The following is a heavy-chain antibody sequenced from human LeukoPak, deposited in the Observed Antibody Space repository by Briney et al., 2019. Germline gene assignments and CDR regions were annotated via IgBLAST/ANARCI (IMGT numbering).Heavy chain of an antibody. J-gene: IGHJ5*02. V-gene: IGHV3-48*03. CDR1: GFTFSSYE. D-gene: IGHD1-14*01. Sequence: PGGSLRLSCAASGFTFSSYEMNWVRQAPGKGLEWVSYISSSGSTIYYADSVKGRFTISRDNAKNSLYLQMNSLRAEDTALYYCVKDRRNPYRPEGPFDPWGQGTLVTVSS. CDR2: ISSSGSTI. CDR3: VKDRRNPYRPEGPFDP.